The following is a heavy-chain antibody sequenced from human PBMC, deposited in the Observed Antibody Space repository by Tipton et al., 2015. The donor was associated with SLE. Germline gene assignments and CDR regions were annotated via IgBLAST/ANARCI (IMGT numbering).Heavy chain of an antibody. Sequence: TLSLTCTVSGGSISSGGHYWSWIRQFPGKDLEWIGYIYYNGDTYYNPSLKSRVTISVDTFKNQFSLKVNSVTAADTAVYHCARVGDFGPHRFDPWGQGILVTVSS. J-gene: IGHJ5*02. CDR3: ARVGDFGPHRFDP. D-gene: IGHD2/OR15-2a*01. CDR1: GGSISSGGHY. CDR2: IYYNGDT. V-gene: IGHV4-31*03.